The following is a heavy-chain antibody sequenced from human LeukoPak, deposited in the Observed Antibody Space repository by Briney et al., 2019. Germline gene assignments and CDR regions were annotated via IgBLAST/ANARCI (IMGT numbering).Heavy chain of an antibody. V-gene: IGHV3-64D*09. CDR2: ISSNGGST. CDR1: GFSFSNYA. J-gene: IGHJ4*02. Sequence: GGSLRLSCSASGFSFSNYAMHWVRQAPGKGLEYVSAISSNGGSTYYADSVKGRFTISRDNSKNTLYLQVSSLRAEDAAVYYCVKDIHYYGSGNYYNGYFDYWGQGTLVTVSS. D-gene: IGHD3-10*01. CDR3: VKDIHYYGSGNYYNGYFDY.